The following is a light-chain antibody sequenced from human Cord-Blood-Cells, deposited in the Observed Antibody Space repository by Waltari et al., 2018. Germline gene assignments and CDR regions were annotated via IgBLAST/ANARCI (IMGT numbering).Light chain of an antibody. CDR3: AAWDDSLNGYV. V-gene: IGLV1-44*01. CDR2: SNN. Sequence: QSVLTQPPSASGTPGQRVTISCSGSSSNIGSNTVNWYQQLPGTAPKLLIYSNNRPPSGVPDRFAVSKSGTSASLAISGLQSEDEADYYCAAWDDSLNGYVFGTGTKVTVL. CDR1: SSNIGSNT. J-gene: IGLJ1*01.